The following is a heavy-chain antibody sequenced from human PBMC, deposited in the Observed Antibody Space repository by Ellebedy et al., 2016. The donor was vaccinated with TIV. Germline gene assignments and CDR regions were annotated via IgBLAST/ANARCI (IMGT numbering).Heavy chain of an antibody. Sequence: GESLKISCAASGFTFSFHDMHSVRQATGKGLEWVSSISAPSDTYYIGSVKGRFTISRDNAKNSLYLQMNSLRAGDTAMYYCARASSGFDLWGRGTLVTVSS. CDR2: ISAPSDT. D-gene: IGHD6-19*01. J-gene: IGHJ2*01. CDR1: GFTFSFHD. V-gene: IGHV3-13*04. CDR3: ARASSGFDL.